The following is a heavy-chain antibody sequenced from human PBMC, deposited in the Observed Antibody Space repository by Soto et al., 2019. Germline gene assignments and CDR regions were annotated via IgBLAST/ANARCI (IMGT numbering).Heavy chain of an antibody. CDR2: INHSGST. Sequence: QSQTLSLTCAVYGGSFSGYYWSWIRQPPGKGLEWIGEINHSGSTNYNPSLKSRVTISVDTSKNQFSLKLSSVTAADTAVYYCARLAAVVPAAIIWFDPWGQGTLVTVSS. CDR3: ARLAAVVPAAIIWFDP. J-gene: IGHJ5*02. V-gene: IGHV4-34*01. CDR1: GGSFSGYY. D-gene: IGHD2-2*01.